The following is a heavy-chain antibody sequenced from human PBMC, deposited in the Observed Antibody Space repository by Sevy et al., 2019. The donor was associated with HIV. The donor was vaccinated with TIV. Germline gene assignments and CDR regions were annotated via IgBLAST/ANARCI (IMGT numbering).Heavy chain of an antibody. D-gene: IGHD1-26*01. CDR2: IYYNGHI. J-gene: IGHJ4*02. V-gene: IGHV4-59*08. CDR3: AGENAWGRGYS. Sequence: SKTLSLTCTVSGGSITSLYWNWIRQPPGKGLEWIANIYYNGHINYNPSLQSRVTLSLDTSKNQFSLKLSSVTAADTAMYYCAGENAWGRGYSWGQGTLVTVSS. CDR1: GGSITSLY.